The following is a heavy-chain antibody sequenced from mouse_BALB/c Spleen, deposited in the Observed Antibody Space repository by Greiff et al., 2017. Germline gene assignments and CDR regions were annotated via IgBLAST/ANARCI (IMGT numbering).Heavy chain of an antibody. D-gene: IGHD3-3*01. J-gene: IGHJ1*01. CDR1: GYSITSGYY. Sequence: DVKLQESGPGLVKPSQSLSLTCSVTGYSITSGYYWNWIRQFPGNKLEWMGYISYDGSNNYNPSLKNRISITRDTSKNQFFLKLNSVTTEDTATYYCARGGTYWYFDVWGAGTTVTVSS. CDR3: ARGGTYWYFDV. V-gene: IGHV3-6*02. CDR2: ISYDGSN.